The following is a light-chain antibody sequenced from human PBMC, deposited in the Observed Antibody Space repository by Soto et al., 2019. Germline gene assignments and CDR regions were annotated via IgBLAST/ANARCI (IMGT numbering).Light chain of an antibody. Sequence: ENVLTQSPDTLSLSPGERATLSCRASRYVAASYVAWYQQKHGQAPRLLIYGASSRATGIPDRFSGRGSGTYFTLTINRLEPEDFAVYYCQQYGNSPITFGQGTRLEIK. V-gene: IGKV3-20*01. CDR2: GAS. CDR1: RYVAASY. CDR3: QQYGNSPIT. J-gene: IGKJ5*01.